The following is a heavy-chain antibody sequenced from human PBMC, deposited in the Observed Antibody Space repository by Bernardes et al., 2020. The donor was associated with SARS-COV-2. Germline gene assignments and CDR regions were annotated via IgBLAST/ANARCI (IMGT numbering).Heavy chain of an antibody. CDR1: GFNFSSYA. Sequence: GGSLRLSCAVSGFNFSSYAMTWVRQAPGKGLEWVSAISGSGDNTYYADSVKGRFTISRDNSKNTLYLQMNRLRDEDTALYYCANIYGSETYYFDYWGQGTLVTFSS. D-gene: IGHD3-10*01. V-gene: IGHV3-23*01. CDR2: ISGSGDNT. J-gene: IGHJ4*02. CDR3: ANIYGSETYYFDY.